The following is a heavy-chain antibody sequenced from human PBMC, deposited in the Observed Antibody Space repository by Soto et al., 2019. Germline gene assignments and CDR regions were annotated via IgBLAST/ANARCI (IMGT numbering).Heavy chain of an antibody. Sequence: GASVTVSCKVSGYTLTELSMHWVRQAPGKGLEWMGGFDPEDGETIYAQKFQGRVTMTEDTSTDTAYMELSSLRSEDTAVYYCETVKLVYGYNYGAFDIWGQGTMVTVSS. V-gene: IGHV1-24*01. CDR2: FDPEDGET. D-gene: IGHD5-12*01. CDR3: ETVKLVYGYNYGAFDI. J-gene: IGHJ3*02. CDR1: GYTLTELS.